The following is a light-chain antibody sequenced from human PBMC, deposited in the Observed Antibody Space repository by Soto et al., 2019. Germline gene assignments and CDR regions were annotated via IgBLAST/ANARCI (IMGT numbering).Light chain of an antibody. CDR2: GAS. CDR1: QSVSNN. CDR3: HQYNNWPPWT. J-gene: IGKJ1*01. V-gene: IGKV3-15*01. Sequence: ETVMTQSPVTLSVSPGERATLSCRASQSVSNNLAWYQQKPGQAPRLLIYGASTRATGVPARFSGSGSGTEFTLTISSLQSEDFAVYYCHQYNNWPPWTFGQGTKVEIK.